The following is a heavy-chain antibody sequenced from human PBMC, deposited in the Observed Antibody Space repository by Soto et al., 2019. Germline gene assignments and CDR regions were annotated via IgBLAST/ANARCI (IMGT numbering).Heavy chain of an antibody. D-gene: IGHD1-26*01. V-gene: IGHV3-73*02. CDR3: TRRGTDRWDSGIGY. Sequence: EVQLVESGGGLVQSGGSLKLSCAASGFTFSGSGMHWVRQASGKGLRWVGRIRSKVNSYATAYAASVEGRFIISRDDSKNTTYLQMNSLKTEDTAVYYCTRRGTDRWDSGIGYWGQGTLVTVSS. CDR2: IRSKVNSYAT. CDR1: GFTFSGSG. J-gene: IGHJ4*02.